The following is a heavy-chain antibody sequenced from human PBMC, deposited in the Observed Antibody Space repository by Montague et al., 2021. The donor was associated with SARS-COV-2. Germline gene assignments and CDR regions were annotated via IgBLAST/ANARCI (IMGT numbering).Heavy chain of an antibody. CDR3: ARGWAFDP. V-gene: IGHV4-59*08. D-gene: IGHD6-19*01. CDR1: GGSTASHY. CDR2: VYYNGDT. J-gene: IGHJ3*01. Sequence: SETLSLTCTVSGGSTASHYLNWIRLSPGKRPELICYVYYNGDTKYNPSLQRRVTTSIDTSENQFSLRLNPVTAADTAVYFCARGWAFDPWGQGRLVTVSS.